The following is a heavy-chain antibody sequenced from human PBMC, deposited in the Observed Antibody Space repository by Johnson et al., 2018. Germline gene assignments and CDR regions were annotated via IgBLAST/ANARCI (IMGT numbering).Heavy chain of an antibody. CDR3: ARDNRRDAFDI. V-gene: IGHV3-53*01. CDR1: GFTVSSNY. CDR2: IYSGGST. D-gene: IGHD3-16*02. Sequence: VQLVESGGGLIQPGGSXRLSCAASGFTVSSNYMSWVRQAPGKGLEWVPVIYSGGSTYYADSGKGRFTISRDNSKKPLYLQMNSLRAEDTAVYYCARDNRRDAFDIWGQGTMVTVSS. J-gene: IGHJ3*02.